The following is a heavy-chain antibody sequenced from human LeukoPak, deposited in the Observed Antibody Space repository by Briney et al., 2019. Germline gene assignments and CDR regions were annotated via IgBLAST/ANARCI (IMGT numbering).Heavy chain of an antibody. D-gene: IGHD3-3*01. CDR2: ISGSGGST. Sequence: GGSLRLSCAASGFTFSSYAMSWVRQAPGKGLEWVSTISGSGGSTYYADSVKGRFTISRDNSKNTLYLQMNSLRAEDTAVYYCARNSRFLEWLLDYWGQGTLVTVSS. V-gene: IGHV3-23*01. J-gene: IGHJ4*02. CDR3: ARNSRFLEWLLDY. CDR1: GFTFSSYA.